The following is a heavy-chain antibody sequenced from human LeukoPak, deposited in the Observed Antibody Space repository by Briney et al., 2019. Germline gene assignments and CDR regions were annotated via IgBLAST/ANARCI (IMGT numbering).Heavy chain of an antibody. CDR1: GYTFPGYD. D-gene: IGHD1-26*01. CDR3: ARGPKWTGSYYYFDF. J-gene: IGHJ4*02. Sequence: ASVKVSCKTSGYTFPGYDINWVRQATGQGLEWMGWMNPNSGNTGYAQKFQGRVTITRNTSISTAYMELSSLRSEDTAVYFCARGPKWTGSYYYFDFWGQGTLVTVSS. V-gene: IGHV1-8*01. CDR2: MNPNSGNT.